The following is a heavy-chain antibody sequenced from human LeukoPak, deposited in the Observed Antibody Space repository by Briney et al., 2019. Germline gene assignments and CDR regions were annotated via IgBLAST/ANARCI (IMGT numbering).Heavy chain of an antibody. CDR2: IYYSGST. CDR1: GGSISSYY. Sequence: PSETLSLTCTVSGGSISSYYWSWIRQPPGKGLEWIGYIYYSGSTNYNPSLKSRVTISVDTSKNQFSLKLSSVTAADTAVYYCARGNPVSSSWSHREYNWFDPWGQGTLVTVSS. V-gene: IGHV4-59*01. D-gene: IGHD6-13*01. J-gene: IGHJ5*02. CDR3: ARGNPVSSSWSHREYNWFDP.